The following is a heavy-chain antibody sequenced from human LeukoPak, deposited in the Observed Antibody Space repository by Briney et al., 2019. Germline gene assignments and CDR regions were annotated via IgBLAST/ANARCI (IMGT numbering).Heavy chain of an antibody. D-gene: IGHD3-22*01. CDR2: IKQDGSEK. CDR3: AKRAMIVVVTPDY. CDR1: GFTFSSYW. V-gene: IGHV3-7*03. Sequence: GGSLRLSCAASGFTFSSYWMSWVRQAPGKGLEWVANIKQDGSEKYYVDSVEGRFTISRDNAKNSLYLQMNSLRAEDTAVYYCAKRAMIVVVTPDYWGQGTLVTVSS. J-gene: IGHJ4*02.